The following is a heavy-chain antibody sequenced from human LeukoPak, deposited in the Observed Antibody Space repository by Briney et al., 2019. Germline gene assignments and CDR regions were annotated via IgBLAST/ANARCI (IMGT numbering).Heavy chain of an antibody. V-gene: IGHV4-59*08. Sequence: SETLSLTCTVSGGSISSYYWSWIRQPPGKGLEWIGYIYYSGSTNYNPSLKSRVTISVDTSKNQFSLKLSSVTAADTAVYYCARFPPGFLKNCFDYWGQGTLVTVSS. CDR3: ARFPPGFLKNCFDY. CDR2: IYYSGST. CDR1: GGSISSYY. J-gene: IGHJ4*02. D-gene: IGHD1-14*01.